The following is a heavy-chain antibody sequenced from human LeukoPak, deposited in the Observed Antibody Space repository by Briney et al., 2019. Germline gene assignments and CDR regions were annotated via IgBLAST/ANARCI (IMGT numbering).Heavy chain of an antibody. CDR1: GFTFSSYW. D-gene: IGHD6-13*01. V-gene: IGHV3-7*01. CDR3: AKDSYSKGDF. J-gene: IGHJ4*02. Sequence: GGSLRLSCAASGFTFSSYWMSWARQAPGKGLEWVANIKNDGAVKNYVDSVKGRFTISRDNAKNSLYLQMNSLRAEDTAVYYCAKDSYSKGDFWGQGVLVTVSS. CDR2: IKNDGAVK.